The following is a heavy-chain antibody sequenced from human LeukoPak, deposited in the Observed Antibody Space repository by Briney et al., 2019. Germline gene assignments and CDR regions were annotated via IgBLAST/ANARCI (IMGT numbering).Heavy chain of an antibody. CDR2: INSRGNTI. CDR1: GFTFSDYY. CDR3: ATSALAVASSDDFDY. Sequence: GGSLRLSCAASGFTFSDYYMTWIRQAPGKGLEWVSYINSRGNTIFYADSVKGRFTISRDNAKNSLYLQMNSLRDDDTAVYYCATSALAVASSDDFDYWGQGTLVTVSS. J-gene: IGHJ4*02. D-gene: IGHD6-19*01. V-gene: IGHV3-11*01.